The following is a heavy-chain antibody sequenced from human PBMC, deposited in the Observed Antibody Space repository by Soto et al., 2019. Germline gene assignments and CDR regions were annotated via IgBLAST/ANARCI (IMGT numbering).Heavy chain of an antibody. CDR1: GDSVSSNSAA. Sequence: QTLSLTCAISGDSVSSNSAAWNWIRQSPSRGLEWLGRSYYRSKWYNDYAVSVKSRITINPDTSKNHFSLQLNSVTPEDTAVYYCAREVVANSSSWYAPYMDVWGKGTTVTVSS. D-gene: IGHD6-13*01. CDR2: SYYRSKWYN. V-gene: IGHV6-1*01. CDR3: AREVVANSSSWYAPYMDV. J-gene: IGHJ6*03.